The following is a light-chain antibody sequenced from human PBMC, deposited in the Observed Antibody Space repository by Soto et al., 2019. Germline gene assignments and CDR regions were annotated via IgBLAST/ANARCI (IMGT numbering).Light chain of an antibody. V-gene: IGKV3-20*01. CDR2: GAS. J-gene: IGKJ2*01. CDR3: QQYGSSPYT. Sequence: EIVLTQSPGTLSLSPGERATLSCRASQSVSSSYLAWYQQKPGQAPRLLIYGASSRATGIPDRFSGSGSGTDFTLTISRLEPEDFEVYYCQQYGSSPYTFCQATKLEIK. CDR1: QSVSSSY.